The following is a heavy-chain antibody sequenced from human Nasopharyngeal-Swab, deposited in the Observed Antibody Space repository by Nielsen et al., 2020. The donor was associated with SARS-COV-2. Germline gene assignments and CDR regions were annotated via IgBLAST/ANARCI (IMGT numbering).Heavy chain of an antibody. CDR2: ISHSGTS. Sequence: PGKGLEWIGEISHSGTSKYNPALKSRVTISVDTSKNQVSLKLRSVTAADRGVYYCARGGPPGHYYRYYGLDVWGQGTTVTVSS. CDR3: ARGGPPGHYYRYYGLDV. V-gene: IGHV4-34*01. J-gene: IGHJ6*02. D-gene: IGHD1-14*01.